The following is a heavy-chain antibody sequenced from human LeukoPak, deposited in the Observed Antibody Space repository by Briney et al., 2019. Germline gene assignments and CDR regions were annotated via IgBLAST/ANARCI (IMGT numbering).Heavy chain of an antibody. CDR1: GDSISSGSFH. V-gene: IGHV4-61*02. D-gene: IGHD4-17*01. CDR2: IYTTGRT. CDR3: ARMTTVTTRWYFDL. Sequence: SETLSLTCTVSGDSISSGSFHWSWIRQPAGKGLEWIVRIYTTGRTNYNPSLKSRITMSIDTSKNQFSLKLTSVTATDTAVYYCARMTTVTTRWYFDLWGRGTLITVSS. J-gene: IGHJ2*01.